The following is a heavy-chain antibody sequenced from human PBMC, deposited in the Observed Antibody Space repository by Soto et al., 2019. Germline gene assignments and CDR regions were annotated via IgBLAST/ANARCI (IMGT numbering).Heavy chain of an antibody. Sequence: TSETLSLTCAVYGGSFSGYYWSWIRQPPGKGLEWIGEINHSGSTNYNPSLKSRVTISVDTSKNQFSLKLSSVTAADTAVYYCARGRGPDYWGQGTLVTVSS. CDR3: ARGRGPDY. CDR1: GGSFSGYY. D-gene: IGHD3-10*01. J-gene: IGHJ4*02. V-gene: IGHV4-34*01. CDR2: INHSGST.